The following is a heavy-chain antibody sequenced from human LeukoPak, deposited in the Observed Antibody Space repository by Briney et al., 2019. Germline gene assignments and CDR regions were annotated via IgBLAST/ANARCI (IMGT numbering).Heavy chain of an antibody. V-gene: IGHV3-23*01. CDR1: GFTFNNYA. CDR3: ANGLAASGNFLLRDYYYFID. D-gene: IGHD1-26*01. CDR2: INGNGAPT. J-gene: IGHJ6*03. Sequence: GGSLRLSCVASGFTFNNYAMHWVRQAPGKGLEWVSTINGNGAPTYYADSFKGRFLISRDDSKSTVYLRMNKLRVEDSGLYYCANGLAASGNFLLRDYYYFID.